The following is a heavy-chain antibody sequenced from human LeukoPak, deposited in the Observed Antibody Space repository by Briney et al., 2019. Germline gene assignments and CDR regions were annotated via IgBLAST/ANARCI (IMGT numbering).Heavy chain of an antibody. CDR1: GFSFTNHW. J-gene: IGHJ3*02. CDR2: MYPGKSDT. V-gene: IGHV5-51*01. D-gene: IGHD3-9*01. Sequence: GESLEISCKASGFSFTNHWIGWVREMPGKGLEWMGIMYPGKSDTTNSPSFQGQVIISADKSINTAYLQWRSLKASDTAMYYCAGHSFETVDAFAICGQGRTFTVSA. CDR3: AGHSFETVDAFAI.